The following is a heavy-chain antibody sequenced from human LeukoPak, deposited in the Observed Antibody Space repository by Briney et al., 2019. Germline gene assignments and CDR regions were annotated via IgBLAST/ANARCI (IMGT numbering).Heavy chain of an antibody. CDR1: GFTFSSYG. V-gene: IGHV3-30*02. J-gene: IGHJ4*02. CDR2: IRYDGSNK. Sequence: GGSLRLSCAASGFTFSSYGMHWVRQAPGKGLEWVAFIRYDGSNKYYADSVKGRFTISRDNSKNTLYLQMNSLRAEDTAVYYCARDGDIVVVPAAPHFDYWGQGTLVTVSS. CDR3: ARDGDIVVVPAAPHFDY. D-gene: IGHD2-2*01.